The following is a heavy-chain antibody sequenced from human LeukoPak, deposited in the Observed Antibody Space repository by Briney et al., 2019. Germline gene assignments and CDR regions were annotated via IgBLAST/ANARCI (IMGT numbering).Heavy chain of an antibody. D-gene: IGHD3-10*01. V-gene: IGHV1-24*01. CDR1: GYTLTELS. CDR2: FDPEDGET. J-gene: IGHJ5*02. CDR3: ATGPSPTYYYGSGSFLNWFDP. Sequence: ASVKVSCKVSGYTLTELSVHWVRQAPGKGLEWMGGFDPEDGETIYAQKFQGRVTMTEDTSTDTAYMELSSLRSEDTAVYYCATGPSPTYYYGSGSFLNWFDPWGQGTLVTVSS.